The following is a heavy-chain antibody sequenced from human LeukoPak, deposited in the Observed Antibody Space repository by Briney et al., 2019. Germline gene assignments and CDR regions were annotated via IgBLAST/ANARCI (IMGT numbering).Heavy chain of an antibody. CDR3: AKSDSSGWLKEYFQH. J-gene: IGHJ1*01. CDR2: ISGSGGST. Sequence: GGSLRLSCAASGFTFSSYAMSWVRQAPGKGLEWVSAISGSGGSTYYADSVKGRFTISRDNSKNTLYLQMNSLRAEDTAVYYCAKSDSSGWLKEYFQHWGQAPWSPSP. CDR1: GFTFSSYA. D-gene: IGHD6-19*01. V-gene: IGHV3-23*01.